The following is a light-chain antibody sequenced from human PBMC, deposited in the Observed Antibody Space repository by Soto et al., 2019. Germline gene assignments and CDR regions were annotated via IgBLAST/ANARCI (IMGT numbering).Light chain of an antibody. CDR2: GAS. J-gene: IGKJ2*01. V-gene: IGKV3-20*01. CDR1: QSVSSY. Sequence: EIVLTQSPATLSLSPGERATLSCRASQSVSSYLAWYQQKPGQAPRLLIYGASSRATGIPDRFSGSGSGTDFSLTISRLEPEDFAVYYCQQYGGLPRTFGQGTKLEIK. CDR3: QQYGGLPRT.